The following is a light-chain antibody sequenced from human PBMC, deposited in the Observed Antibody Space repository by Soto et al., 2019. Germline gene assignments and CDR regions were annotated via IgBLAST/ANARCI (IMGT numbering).Light chain of an antibody. Sequence: DIQMTQSPSSLSASVGDRVTITCQASQDISNYLNWYQQKPGKAPKLLIYDASNLETGVPSRFSGSGSGTEFTLTISSLQPEDFATYYCQQLNSYPLTFGQGTKVDIK. CDR3: QQLNSYPLT. CDR2: DAS. J-gene: IGKJ1*01. CDR1: QDISNY. V-gene: IGKV1-33*01.